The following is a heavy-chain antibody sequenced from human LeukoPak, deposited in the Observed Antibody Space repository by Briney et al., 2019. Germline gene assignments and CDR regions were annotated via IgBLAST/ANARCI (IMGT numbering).Heavy chain of an antibody. CDR3: ASSIVGATIDP. Sequence: ASVTVSFTSSVYTFTIYYMHWGGQAPGQGREGMGWMNPNSGGTNYAQKFQGRVTMTRDTSISTAYMELSRLRSDDTAVYYCASSIVGATIDPWGQGTLVTVSS. D-gene: IGHD1-26*01. CDR2: MNPNSGGT. CDR1: VYTFTIYY. J-gene: IGHJ5*02. V-gene: IGHV1-2*02.